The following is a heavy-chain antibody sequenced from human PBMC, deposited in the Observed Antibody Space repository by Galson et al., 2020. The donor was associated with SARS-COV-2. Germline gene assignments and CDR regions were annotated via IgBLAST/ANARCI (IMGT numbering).Heavy chain of an antibody. CDR3: ARDRYRQYFDY. D-gene: IGHD3-16*02. J-gene: IGHJ4*02. CDR2: LLTEGSNA. Sequence: GGSLRLSCSTSGFMFSTPGMHWVRQAPGKGLEWVAFLLTEGSNANYADAVKGRCNTYRDNSRNTLDVQMSGLRADDTALYYCARDRYRQYFDYWGQGALVTVS. V-gene: IGHV3-30*02. CDR1: GFMFSTPG.